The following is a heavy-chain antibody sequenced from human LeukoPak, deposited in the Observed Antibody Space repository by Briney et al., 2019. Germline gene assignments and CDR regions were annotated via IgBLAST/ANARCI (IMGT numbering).Heavy chain of an antibody. V-gene: IGHV4-59*05. CDR2: IYYSGST. Sequence: SETLSLTCTVSGGSISSYYWSWIRQPPGKGLEWIGSIYYSGSTYYNPSLKSRVTISVDTSKNQFSLKLSSVTAADTAVYYCARLRLGELSSPFDYWGQGTLVTVSS. D-gene: IGHD3-16*02. J-gene: IGHJ4*02. CDR1: GGSISSYY. CDR3: ARLRLGELSSPFDY.